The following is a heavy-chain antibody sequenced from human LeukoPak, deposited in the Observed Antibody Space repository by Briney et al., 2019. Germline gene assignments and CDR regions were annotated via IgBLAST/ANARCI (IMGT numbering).Heavy chain of an antibody. CDR2: IYPGDSDT. CDR1: GYSFTSYW. Sequence: GESLKISCKGSGYSFTSYWIGWVRQMPGKGLEWMGIIYPGDSDTRYSPSFQGQVTISADKSISTAYLQWSSLKASDTAMYYCARQIGLGYCSSTSCPTDYWGQGTLVTVSS. V-gene: IGHV5-51*01. J-gene: IGHJ4*02. D-gene: IGHD2-2*01. CDR3: ARQIGLGYCSSTSCPTDY.